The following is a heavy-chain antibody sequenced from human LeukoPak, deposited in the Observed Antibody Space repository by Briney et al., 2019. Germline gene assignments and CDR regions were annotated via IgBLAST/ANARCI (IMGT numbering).Heavy chain of an antibody. CDR1: GGSISRYY. CDR2: IYYSGST. D-gene: IGHD3-22*01. V-gene: IGHV4-59*01. CDR3: AREYYYDSSGYPWFDP. Sequence: PSETLSLTCTVSGGSISRYYWSWIRQPPGKGLEWIGYIYYSGSTNYNPSLKSRVTISVDTSKNQFSLKLSSVTAADTAVYYCAREYYYDSSGYPWFDPWGQGTLVTVSS. J-gene: IGHJ5*02.